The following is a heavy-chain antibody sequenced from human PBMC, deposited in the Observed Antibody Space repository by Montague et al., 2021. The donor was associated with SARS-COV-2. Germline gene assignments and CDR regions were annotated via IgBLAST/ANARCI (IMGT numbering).Heavy chain of an antibody. CDR3: ASGAPTIRMIVVVFTGAGWYFDL. D-gene: IGHD3-22*01. V-gene: IGHV4-34*01. CDR2: INHSGST. J-gene: IGHJ2*01. CDR1: GGSFSDYY. Sequence: SETLSLTCAVHGGSFSDYYWGWIRQPPGKGLEWIGEINHSGSTNSNPSLTSRITISIYTSKNQLPLTLSSVTAADTAVYYCASGAPTIRMIVVVFTGAGWYFDLWGRGTLVTVSS.